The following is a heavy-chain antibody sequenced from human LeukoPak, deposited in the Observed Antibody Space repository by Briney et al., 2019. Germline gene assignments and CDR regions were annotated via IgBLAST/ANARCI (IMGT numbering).Heavy chain of an antibody. CDR1: GFAFSSYS. CDR2: INSSSSYI. CDR3: AREGLGYCSSTSCFLYYYYYLDV. Sequence: PGGSLRLSCAASGFAFSSYSMNWVRQAPGKGLEWVSSINSSSSYIYYADSVKGRFTISRDNAKNSLYPQMNSLRAEDTAVYYCAREGLGYCSSTSCFLYYYYYLDVWGKGTTVTVSS. V-gene: IGHV3-21*01. D-gene: IGHD2-2*01. J-gene: IGHJ6*03.